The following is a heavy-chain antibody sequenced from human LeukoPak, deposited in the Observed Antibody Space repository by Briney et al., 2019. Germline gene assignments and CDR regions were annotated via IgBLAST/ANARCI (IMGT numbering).Heavy chain of an antibody. Sequence: SQTLSLACTVSGGSISSGGYYWSWIRQHPGKGLEWIGYIYYSGSTYYNPSLKSRVTISVDTSKNQSSLKLSSVTAADTAVYYCARLASQYCSSTSCYRVGAFDIWGQGTMVTVSS. D-gene: IGHD2-2*01. CDR3: ARLASQYCSSTSCYRVGAFDI. CDR2: IYYSGST. CDR1: GGSISSGGYY. J-gene: IGHJ3*02. V-gene: IGHV4-31*03.